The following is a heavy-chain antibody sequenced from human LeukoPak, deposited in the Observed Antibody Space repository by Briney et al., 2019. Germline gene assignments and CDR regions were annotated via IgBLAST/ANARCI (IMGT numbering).Heavy chain of an antibody. V-gene: IGHV3-23*01. CDR2: IIGSGGST. J-gene: IGHJ2*01. CDR1: GFTFSSYA. Sequence: GGSLRLSCAASGFTFSSYAMSWVRQAPGEGLEWVSAIIGSGGSTYFADSVKGRFTISRDISKNTLYLQMNSLRAEDTAVYYCARRTVTRDWYFDLWGRGTLVTVSS. D-gene: IGHD4-17*01. CDR3: ARRTVTRDWYFDL.